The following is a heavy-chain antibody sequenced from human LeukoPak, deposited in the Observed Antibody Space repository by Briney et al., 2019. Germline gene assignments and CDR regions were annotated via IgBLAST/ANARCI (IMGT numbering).Heavy chain of an antibody. D-gene: IGHD2-2*01. CDR3: ARDLRGNSCYDY. Sequence: PSETLSLTCTVSGGSMSSYYWSRIRQTPGKGLEWIGYIYYSGSTNYNPSLKSRVTISVDTSKNQFSLKLSSVTAADTAVYYCARDLRGNSCYDYWGQGTLVIVSS. J-gene: IGHJ4*02. CDR1: GGSMSSYY. CDR2: IYYSGST. V-gene: IGHV4-59*12.